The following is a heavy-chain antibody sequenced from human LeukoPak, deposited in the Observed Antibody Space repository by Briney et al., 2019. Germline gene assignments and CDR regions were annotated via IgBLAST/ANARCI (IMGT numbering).Heavy chain of an antibody. D-gene: IGHD3-22*01. CDR2: IHHSGST. Sequence: SETLSLTCTVSGGSLTTDNWWTWVRQPPGKGLEWIGEIHHSGSTNYNPSLKGRVTISIDKSNNQFSLKLTSVTAADTAVYYCARGYYHDSKWGQGILVTVSS. V-gene: IGHV4-4*02. CDR1: GGSLTTDNW. J-gene: IGHJ4*02. CDR3: ARGYYHDSK.